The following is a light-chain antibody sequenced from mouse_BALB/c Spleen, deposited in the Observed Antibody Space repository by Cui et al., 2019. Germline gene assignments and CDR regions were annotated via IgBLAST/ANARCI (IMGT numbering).Light chain of an antibody. CDR2: AAT. Sequence: DIQMTQSPASLSVSVGETVTITCRASENIYSNLAWYQQKQGKSPQLLVYAATNLAGGGATRFSGSGSGTQYSLKINSLQFEDFGSYYCQHFWGTPYTFGGGTKLEIK. J-gene: IGKJ2*01. V-gene: IGKV12-46*01. CDR1: ENIYSN. CDR3: QHFWGTPYT.